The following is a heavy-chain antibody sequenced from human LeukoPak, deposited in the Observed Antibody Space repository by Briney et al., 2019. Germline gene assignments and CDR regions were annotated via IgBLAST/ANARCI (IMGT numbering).Heavy chain of an antibody. J-gene: IGHJ4*02. D-gene: IGHD2-15*01. CDR1: GGTFNSYA. V-gene: IGHV1-69*13. CDR3: ARASSCSGGSCHAATYDY. CDR2: IIPIFGTA. Sequence: ASVKVSCKASGGTFNSYAISWVRQAPGQGLEWMGGIIPIFGTANYAQKFQGRVTITADESTSTAYMELSSLRSEDTAVYYCARASSCSGGSCHAATYDYWGQGTLVTVSS.